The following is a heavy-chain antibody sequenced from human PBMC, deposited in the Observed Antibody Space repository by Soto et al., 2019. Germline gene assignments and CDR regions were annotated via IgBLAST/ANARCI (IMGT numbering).Heavy chain of an antibody. CDR2: INHSGST. V-gene: IGHV4-34*01. D-gene: IGHD1-7*01. CDR3: ARACYLGWNYVGAFDY. CDR1: GGSFSGYY. J-gene: IGHJ4*02. Sequence: SETLSLTCAVYGGSFSGYYWSWIRQPPGKGLEWIGEINHSGSTNYNPSLKSRVTISVDTSKNQFSLKLSSVTAADTAVYYCARACYLGWNYVGAFDYWGQGTLVTVSS.